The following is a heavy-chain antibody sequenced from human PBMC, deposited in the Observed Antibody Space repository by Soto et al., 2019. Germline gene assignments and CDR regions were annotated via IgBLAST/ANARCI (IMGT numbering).Heavy chain of an antibody. Sequence: GESLKISCKGSGYRFTTYWIGWVRQMPGKGLEWMGIIYPGDSDTRYSPSFQGQVTISVDKSVSTAYLQWSSLKASDTAVYYCATQINGYNTPFDYWGQGTLVTVS. CDR1: GYRFTTYW. CDR3: ATQINGYNTPFDY. J-gene: IGHJ4*02. V-gene: IGHV5-51*01. D-gene: IGHD6-25*01. CDR2: IYPGDSDT.